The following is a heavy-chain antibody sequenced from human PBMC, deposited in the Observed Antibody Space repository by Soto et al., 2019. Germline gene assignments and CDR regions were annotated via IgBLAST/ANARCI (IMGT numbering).Heavy chain of an antibody. Sequence: EVQLVESGGGLVKPGGSLRLSCAASGFTFSSYSMNWVRQAPGKGLEWVSSISSSSSYIYYADSVKGRFTISRDNAKNSLYLQMNSLRGEDTAVYYCATLAYYDFWSGYRAVPGMDVWGQGTTVTVSS. V-gene: IGHV3-21*01. D-gene: IGHD3-3*01. CDR3: ATLAYYDFWSGYRAVPGMDV. J-gene: IGHJ6*02. CDR1: GFTFSSYS. CDR2: ISSSSSYI.